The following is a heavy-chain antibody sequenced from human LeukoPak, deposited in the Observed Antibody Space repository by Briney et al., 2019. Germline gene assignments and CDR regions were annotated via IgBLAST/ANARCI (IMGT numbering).Heavy chain of an antibody. CDR1: GFTFSSSW. CDR2: INSDGGST. J-gene: IGHJ2*01. V-gene: IGHV3-74*01. D-gene: IGHD3-22*01. CDR3: ARDGYYYDSSGYYHWFFDL. Sequence: GGSLRLSCAASGFTFSSSWMHWVRHAPGKGLVWVSRINSDGGSTSYADSVKGRFTISRDNAKNTLYLQMDSLRAEDTALYYCARDGYYYDSSGYYHWFFDLWGRGALVTVSS.